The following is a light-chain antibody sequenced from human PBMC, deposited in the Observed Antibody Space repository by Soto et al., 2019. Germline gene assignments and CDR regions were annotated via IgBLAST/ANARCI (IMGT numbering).Light chain of an antibody. CDR1: TSNIGNNY. CDR3: GTWDSGLSASWL. J-gene: IGLJ3*02. Sequence: QSVLTQPPSVSAAPGQKVTISCSGSTSNIGNNYVSWYQHLPGTAPKLLIYENNKRPSWIPDRFSGSKSGTSATLGITGLQTGDEADYYCGTWDSGLSASWLFGGGTKLTVL. V-gene: IGLV1-51*02. CDR2: ENN.